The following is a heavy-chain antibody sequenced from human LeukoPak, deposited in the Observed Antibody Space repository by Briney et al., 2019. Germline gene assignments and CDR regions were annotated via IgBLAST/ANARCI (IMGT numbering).Heavy chain of an antibody. J-gene: IGHJ4*02. CDR3: ARIFDS. CDR2: IFYAGKT. CDR1: GDSFRSGGLY. Sequence: SETLSLTCTLSGDSFRSGGLYWGWIRQPPGKRPEWIGDIFYAGKTNYSPSLKSRATISLDTSKSQFSLKLTSMTAADTAVYYCARIFDSWGQGVLVTVSS. V-gene: IGHV4-61*08.